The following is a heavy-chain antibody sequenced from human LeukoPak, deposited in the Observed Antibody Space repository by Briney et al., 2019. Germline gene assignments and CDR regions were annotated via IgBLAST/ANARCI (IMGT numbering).Heavy chain of an antibody. D-gene: IGHD4-17*01. CDR3: AKDQNTVATAPFDY. Sequence: PGGSLRLSCAASGFTFSSHAMSWVRQAPGKGLEWVSAINSAGSTYYGDSVRGRFTISRDNSKNALYLQMNSLRAEDTALYYCAKDQNTVATAPFDYWGQGTLVTVSS. CDR2: INSAGST. V-gene: IGHV3-23*01. CDR1: GFTFSSHA. J-gene: IGHJ4*02.